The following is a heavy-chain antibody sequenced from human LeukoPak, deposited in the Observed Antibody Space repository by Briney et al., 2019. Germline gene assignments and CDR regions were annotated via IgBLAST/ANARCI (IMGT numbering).Heavy chain of an antibody. CDR3: ARGKYGGYFIDY. J-gene: IGHJ4*02. Sequence: GGSLRLSCEASGFTFSNYGMHWVRQAPGKGLEWVAVISYDGSKTYYADSVKGRFTISRDNAKNTVYLQMNSLRAEDTAVYYCARGKYGGYFIDYWGQGTLVTVSS. CDR1: GFTFSNYG. CDR2: ISYDGSKT. D-gene: IGHD5-12*01. V-gene: IGHV3-30*03.